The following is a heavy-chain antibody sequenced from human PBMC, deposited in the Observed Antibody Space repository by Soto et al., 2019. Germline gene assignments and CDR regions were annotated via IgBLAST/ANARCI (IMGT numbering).Heavy chain of an antibody. V-gene: IGHV3-33*01. CDR1: GFTFRNYG. CDR3: ARDSVWTFDY. D-gene: IGHD2-21*01. CDR2: IRYDENNK. Sequence: QVQLVESGGGVVQPGTSLRLSCAASGFTFRNYGMHWVRQAPGKGLEWVAIIRYDENNKYYADSVKGRFTISRDNSKNTLYLQMNSIRAEDTAVYYCARDSVWTFDYWGQGTLVTVSS. J-gene: IGHJ4*02.